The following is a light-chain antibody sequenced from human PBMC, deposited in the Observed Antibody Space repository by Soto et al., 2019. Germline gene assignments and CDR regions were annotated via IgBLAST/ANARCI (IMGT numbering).Light chain of an antibody. CDR1: SSNIGINA. CDR3: ASWDDSLNGLL. J-gene: IGLJ1*01. Sequence: QSVLTEPPSASGTPGQRVTISCSGSSSNIGINAVNWYQQLPGTAPKLPMYDNNQRPSGVPDRVSGSKSGTSASLAISGLQSDDEADYYCASWDDSLNGLLFGTGTKVTVL. CDR2: DNN. V-gene: IGLV1-44*01.